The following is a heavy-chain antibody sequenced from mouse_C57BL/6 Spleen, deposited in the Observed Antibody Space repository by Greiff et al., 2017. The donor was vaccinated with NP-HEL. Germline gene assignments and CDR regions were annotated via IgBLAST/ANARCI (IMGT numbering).Heavy chain of an antibody. J-gene: IGHJ3*01. V-gene: IGHV14-4*01. CDR2: IDPENGDT. D-gene: IGHD2-4*01. CDR1: GFNIKDDY. Sequence: EVQVVESGAELVRPGASVKLSCTASGFNIKDDYMHWVKQRPEQGLEWIGWIDPENGDTEYASKFQGKATITADTSSNTAYLQLSSLTSEDTAVYYCTTDYWFAYWGQGTLVTVSA. CDR3: TTDYWFAY.